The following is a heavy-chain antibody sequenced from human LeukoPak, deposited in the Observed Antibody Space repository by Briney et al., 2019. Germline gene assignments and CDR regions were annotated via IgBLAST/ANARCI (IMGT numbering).Heavy chain of an antibody. D-gene: IGHD4-23*01. CDR2: IYYSGST. Sequence: SETLSLTCTVSGVSINNYYWSWIRQPPGKGLEWIGYIYYSGSTDYNPSLKSRVTISIDASKNQFSLRLRSVTAADTAVYYCARAAIGSNSEFDYWGQGTLVTVSS. J-gene: IGHJ4*02. CDR3: ARAAIGSNSEFDY. CDR1: GVSINNYY. V-gene: IGHV4-59*01.